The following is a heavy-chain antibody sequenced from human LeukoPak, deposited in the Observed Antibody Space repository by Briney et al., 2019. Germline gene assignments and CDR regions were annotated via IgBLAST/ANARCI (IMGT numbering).Heavy chain of an antibody. CDR3: ARESGGSRYCSGGSCYGYNWFDP. CDR2: IIWYRGNI. J-gene: IGHJ5*02. V-gene: IGHV3-9*01. D-gene: IGHD2-15*01. Sequence: GGSLRLLCAASGFTFDDYPMHWLRQARGKGLEWVPDIIWYRGNIGYADSEKGRFTISRDNSKNTLYLQMNSLRAEDTAVYYCARESGGSRYCSGGSCYGYNWFDPWGQGTLDSVPS. CDR1: GFTFDDYP.